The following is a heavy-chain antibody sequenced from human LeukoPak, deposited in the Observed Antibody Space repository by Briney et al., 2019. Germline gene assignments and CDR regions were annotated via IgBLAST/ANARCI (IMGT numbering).Heavy chain of an antibody. J-gene: IGHJ3*02. D-gene: IGHD3-22*01. CDR3: ARAPYYDSSGYYPGAFDI. Sequence: GGSLRLSCAASGFTFSSYSMNWVRQAPGKGLEWVSSISSSSSYIYYADSVKGRFTISRDNAKNSLYLQMNSLRAEDTAVYYRARAPYYDSSGYYPGAFDIWGQGTMVTVSS. V-gene: IGHV3-21*01. CDR2: ISSSSSYI. CDR1: GFTFSSYS.